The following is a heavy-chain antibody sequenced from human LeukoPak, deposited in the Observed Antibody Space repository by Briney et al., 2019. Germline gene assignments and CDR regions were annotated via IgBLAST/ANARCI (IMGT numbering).Heavy chain of an antibody. V-gene: IGHV4-59*01. J-gene: IGHJ4*02. CDR1: GDSTSSYY. Sequence: PSETLSLTCTVSGDSTSSYYCSWIRQPPGKGLEWIGYSYHTGSTNYNPSLKSRVTISVDTSKNQFSLKLSSVTAGDTAVYYCETGYSSTWYYVDYWGQGTLVTVSS. CDR3: ETGYSSTWYYVDY. D-gene: IGHD6-13*01. CDR2: SYHTGST.